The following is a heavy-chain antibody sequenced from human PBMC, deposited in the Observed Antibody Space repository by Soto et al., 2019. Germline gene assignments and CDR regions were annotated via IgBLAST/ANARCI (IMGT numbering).Heavy chain of an antibody. CDR3: ARQELPPYYYYYGMDV. J-gene: IGHJ6*02. CDR1: GYTFTSYG. V-gene: IGHV1-18*04. D-gene: IGHD1-26*01. Sequence: AAVKVSCKASGYTFTSYGISWVRQAPGQGLEWMGWISAYNGNTNYAQKLQGRVTMTTDTSTSTAYMELRSLRSDDTAVYYCARQELPPYYYYYGMDVWGQGTTVTVYS. CDR2: ISAYNGNT.